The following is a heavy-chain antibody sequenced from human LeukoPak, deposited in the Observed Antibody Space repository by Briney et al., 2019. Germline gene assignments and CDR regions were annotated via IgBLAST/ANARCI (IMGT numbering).Heavy chain of an antibody. D-gene: IGHD3-22*01. V-gene: IGHV1-18*01. CDR2: ICAYNGNT. CDR3: ARDLVYYDSSGE. Sequence: ASVKVSCKASGYTFTSYGISWVRQAPGQGLEWMGWICAYNGNTNYAQKLQGRVTMTTDTSTSTAYMELRSLRSDDTAVYYCARDLVYYDSSGEWGQGTLVTVSS. J-gene: IGHJ4*02. CDR1: GYTFTSYG.